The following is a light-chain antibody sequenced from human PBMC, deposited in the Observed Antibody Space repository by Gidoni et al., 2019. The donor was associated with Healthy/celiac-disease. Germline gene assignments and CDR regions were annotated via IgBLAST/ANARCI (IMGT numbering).Light chain of an antibody. CDR2: DAS. CDR1: QDISNY. J-gene: IGKJ5*01. CDR3: QQYDNLPIT. V-gene: IGKV1-33*01. Sequence: DIQMTQSPSSLSASVGDRVTITCQASQDISNYLNWYQQQPGTAPKLLIYDASNLETGVPSRCGGSGSTTDFPFTISRLQPEDIATYYCQQYDNLPITFGQGTRLEIK.